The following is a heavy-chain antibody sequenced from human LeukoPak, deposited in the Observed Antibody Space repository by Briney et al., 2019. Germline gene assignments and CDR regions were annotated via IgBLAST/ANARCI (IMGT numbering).Heavy chain of an antibody. CDR2: ISGSGGST. J-gene: IGHJ4*02. CDR3: AKDHYGASSGY. CDR1: GFTFSSYA. V-gene: IGHV3-23*01. D-gene: IGHD4-17*01. Sequence: GGSLRLSCAASGFTFSSYAMSWVRQAPGKGLEWASAISGSGGSTYYADSVKGRFTISRDNSKNTLYLQMNSLRAEDTAVYYCAKDHYGASSGYWGQGTLVTVSS.